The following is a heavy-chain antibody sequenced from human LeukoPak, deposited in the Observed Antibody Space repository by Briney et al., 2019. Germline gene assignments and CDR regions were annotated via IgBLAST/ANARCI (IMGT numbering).Heavy chain of an antibody. CDR3: ARDPDY. CDR1: GYTLTSYY. J-gene: IGHJ4*02. V-gene: IGHV1-46*01. CDR2: INSSGGST. Sequence: AASVKVSCKASGYTLTSYYIHWVRQAPGQGREWLGIINSSGGSTGYARKFHGRVTKTKDTSTSTVYSELSGLETQDKTGYYCARDPDYWGQGTLVTVSS.